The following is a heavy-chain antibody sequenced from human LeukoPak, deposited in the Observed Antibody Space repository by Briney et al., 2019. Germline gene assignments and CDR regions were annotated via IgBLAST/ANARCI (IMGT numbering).Heavy chain of an antibody. CDR3: ARGDFWSGRPWDV. V-gene: IGHV1-2*04. Sequence: ASVKVSCKASGYTFTGYYMHWVRQAPGQGLEWMGWINPNSGGTNYAQKFQGWVTMTRDTSISTAYMELSRLRSEDTAVYYCARGDFWSGRPWDVWGKGTTVTVSS. CDR1: GYTFTGYY. CDR2: INPNSGGT. J-gene: IGHJ6*04. D-gene: IGHD3-3*01.